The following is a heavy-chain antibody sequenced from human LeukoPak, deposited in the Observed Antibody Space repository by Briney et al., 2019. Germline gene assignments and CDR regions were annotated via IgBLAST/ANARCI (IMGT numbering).Heavy chain of an antibody. D-gene: IGHD3/OR15-3a*01. CDR2: ISSSSTYI. CDR3: ARDDFQAS. Sequence: KSGGSLRLSCAASGFTFSSYAMSWVRQAPGKGLEWVSCISSSSTYIYYADSVKGRFTISRDNAKNSLYLQINTLRAEDTAVYYCARDDFQASWGQGTLVTVSS. J-gene: IGHJ4*02. V-gene: IGHV3-21*01. CDR1: GFTFSSYA.